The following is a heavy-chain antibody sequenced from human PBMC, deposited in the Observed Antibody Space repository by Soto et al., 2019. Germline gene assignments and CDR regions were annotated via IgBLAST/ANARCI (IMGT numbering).Heavy chain of an antibody. CDR2: IGPTGRT. V-gene: IGHV4-34*01. CDR3: ANGRGHTWTP. J-gene: IGHJ1*01. D-gene: IGHD2-15*01. CDR1: CGSFSEYF. Sequence: SETLSLTCAIYCGSFSEYFWSWIRQSPGKGLEWIGEIGPTGRTIYNPSFVSRVTISVDTSKNQFSLKLDSVTAADTGVYYRANGRGHTWTPGAQGTQVTVS.